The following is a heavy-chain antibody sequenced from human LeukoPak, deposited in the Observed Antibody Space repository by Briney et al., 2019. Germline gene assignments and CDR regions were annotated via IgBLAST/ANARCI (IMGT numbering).Heavy chain of an antibody. J-gene: IGHJ6*02. V-gene: IGHV3-30*18. CDR3: AKESGYYYYYGMDV. CDR2: ISYDGSNK. CDR1: GFTFSSYG. Sequence: PRGSLRLSCAASGFTFSSYGMHWVRQAPGKGLEWVAVISYDGSNKYYADSVKGRFTISRDNSKNTLYLQMNSLRAEDTAVYYCAKESGYYYYYGMDVWGQGTTLTVPS.